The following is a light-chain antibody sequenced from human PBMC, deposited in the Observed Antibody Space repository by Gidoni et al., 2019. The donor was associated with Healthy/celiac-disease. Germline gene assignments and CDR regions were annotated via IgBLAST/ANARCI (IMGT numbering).Light chain of an antibody. J-gene: IGKJ3*01. Sequence: TITCRASQGISSYLAWYQQKPGKAPKLLIYAASTLQSGVPSRFSGSGSGTDFTLTISCLQSEDFATYYCQQYYSYPRVTFGPGTKVDIK. CDR2: AAS. V-gene: IGKV1-8*01. CDR3: QQYYSYPRVT. CDR1: QGISSY.